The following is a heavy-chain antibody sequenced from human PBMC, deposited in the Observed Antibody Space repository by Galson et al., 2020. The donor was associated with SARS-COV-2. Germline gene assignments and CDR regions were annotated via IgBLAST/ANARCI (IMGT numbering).Heavy chain of an antibody. J-gene: IGHJ4*02. CDR2: INPNTCGP. CDR1: GYIFTDYY. V-gene: IGHV1-2*02. Sequence: ASVTVSCKASGYIFTDYYMHWVRQAPGQGLAWMGWINPNTCGPHSAQKFQGRVTMTRDTSINTAYMELSRLRSDDSATYYCARAIDYWGQGTLVTVSS. CDR3: ARAIDY.